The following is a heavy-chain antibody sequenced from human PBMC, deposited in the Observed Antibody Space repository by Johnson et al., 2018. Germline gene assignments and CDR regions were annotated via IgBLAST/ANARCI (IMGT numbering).Heavy chain of an antibody. J-gene: IGHJ3*02. CDR2: XSYDGSNX. CDR3: ARGRITMVRGVNDAFDI. D-gene: IGHD3-10*01. Sequence: QAPGKGLEWVAVXSYDGSNXYYADSVKGRFSISRDNSKNTLYLQMNSLRAEDTAVYYCARGRITMVRGVNDAFDIWGQGTMVTVSS. V-gene: IGHV3-30*03.